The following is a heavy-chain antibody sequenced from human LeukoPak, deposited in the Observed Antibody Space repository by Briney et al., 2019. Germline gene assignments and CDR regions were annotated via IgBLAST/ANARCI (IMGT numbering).Heavy chain of an antibody. Sequence: GGSVRLSCAASGFTFSSYWMSWVRQAPGKGLDWVANIRGDGNEKNYVDSVKGRFTISRDNAKNLVFLQMNSLRDEDSAVYYCARSVWPEDYWGQGTLVTVSS. V-gene: IGHV3-7*01. D-gene: IGHD2-21*01. CDR2: IRGDGNEK. CDR1: GFTFSSYW. J-gene: IGHJ4*02. CDR3: ARSVWPEDY.